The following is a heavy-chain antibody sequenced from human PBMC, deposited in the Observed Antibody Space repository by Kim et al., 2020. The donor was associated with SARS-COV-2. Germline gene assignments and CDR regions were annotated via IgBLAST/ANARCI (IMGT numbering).Heavy chain of an antibody. J-gene: IGHJ4*02. CDR2: GST. V-gene: IGHV4-4*06. D-gene: IGHD1-1*01. Sequence: GSTVDSPSLGRRVTMSVDTSKNQFSLEMFSVTAADTALYYCARVSTTEFDYWGRGTLVTVSS. CDR3: ARVSTTEFDY.